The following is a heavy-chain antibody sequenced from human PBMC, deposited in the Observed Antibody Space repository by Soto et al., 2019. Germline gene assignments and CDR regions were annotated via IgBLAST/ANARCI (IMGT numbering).Heavy chain of an antibody. CDR2: ISGSGGST. V-gene: IGHV3-23*01. CDR3: AVAPYSSSSYYYYGVDV. J-gene: IGHJ6*02. Sequence: HPGGSLRLSCAASGFTFSSYAMSWVRQAPGKGLEWVSAISGSGGSTYYADSVKGRFTISRDNSKNTLYLQMNSLRAEDTAVYYCAVAPYSSSSYYYYGVDVWGQGTTVTVSS. D-gene: IGHD6-6*01. CDR1: GFTFSSYA.